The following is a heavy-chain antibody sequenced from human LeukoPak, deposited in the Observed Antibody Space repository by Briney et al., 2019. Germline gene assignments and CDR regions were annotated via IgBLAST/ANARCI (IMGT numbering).Heavy chain of an antibody. V-gene: IGHV3-30*18. CDR1: GFTFSSYG. J-gene: IGHJ4*02. CDR3: AKDLQLYYYGSGNDY. CDR2: ISHDGSNK. Sequence: GGSLRLSCAASGFTFSSYGMHWVRQAPGKGLEWVAVISHDGSNKYYADSVKGRFTISRDNSKNTLYLQMNSLRAEDTAVYYCAKDLQLYYYGSGNDYWGQGTLVTISS. D-gene: IGHD3-10*01.